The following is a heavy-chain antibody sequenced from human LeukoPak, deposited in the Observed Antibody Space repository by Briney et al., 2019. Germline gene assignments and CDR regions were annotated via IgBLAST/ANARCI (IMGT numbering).Heavy chain of an antibody. CDR3: TRSNWAYYYDSSGFN. Sequence: GGSLRLSCAASGFTFSSYSMNWVRQAPGKGLEWVGFIKNKAYGGTTEYAASMKGRFTISRDDSKSIAYLQMNSLETEDTAVYYCTRSNWAYYYDSSGFNWGQGTLVTVSS. V-gene: IGHV3-49*04. J-gene: IGHJ4*02. CDR1: GFTFSSYS. CDR2: IKNKAYGGTT. D-gene: IGHD3-22*01.